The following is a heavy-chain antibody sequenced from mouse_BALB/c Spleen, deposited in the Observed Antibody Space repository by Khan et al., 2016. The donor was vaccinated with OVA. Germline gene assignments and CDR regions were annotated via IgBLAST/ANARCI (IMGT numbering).Heavy chain of an antibody. CDR3: ARRGYDYGRGALFAY. V-gene: IGHV2-2*02. CDR2: IWSAGST. D-gene: IGHD2-4*01. CDR1: YFSLDNYS. Sequence: QVQLKQSGPGLVAPSQSLSITCTVSYFSLDNYSIHWIRQSPGKGLEWLGVIWSAGSTDYNAAFISRLTITKDNSRSQVFFQVNSLQPNDTAIYXCARRGYDYGRGALFAYWGQGTLVTVSA. J-gene: IGHJ3*01.